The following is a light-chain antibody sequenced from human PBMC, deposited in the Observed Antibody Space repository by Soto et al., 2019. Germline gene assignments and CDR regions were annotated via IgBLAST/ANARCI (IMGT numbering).Light chain of an antibody. J-gene: IGKJ5*01. CDR1: QTVNTW. CDR3: QQYDSYSSGP. CDR2: DAS. V-gene: IGKV1-5*01. Sequence: IQRTRAPSTLSASVVYRVTITCRSSQTVNTWLAWYQQKPGKAPKVLIFDASSLKTGVPSRFSGSGSGTEFTLTISNLQPDDFATYYCQQYDSYSSGPFGQGTRLEI.